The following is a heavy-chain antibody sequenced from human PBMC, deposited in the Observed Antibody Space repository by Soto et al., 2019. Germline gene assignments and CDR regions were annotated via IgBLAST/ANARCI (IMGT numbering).Heavy chain of an antibody. V-gene: IGHV3-48*01. D-gene: IGHD2-2*01. CDR3: AIDMRVDADY. J-gene: IGHJ4*02. CDR1: GFTFSSYS. CDR2: ISESTRSTI. Sequence: EVQLVESGGGLVQPGGSLRLSCGASGFTFSSYSMNWVRQAPGKGLEWVSYISESTRSTIYYADSVKGRFTISRDNAKNSLYLQMNSLRAEDTAVYFCAIDMRVDADYWGQGTMVTVSS.